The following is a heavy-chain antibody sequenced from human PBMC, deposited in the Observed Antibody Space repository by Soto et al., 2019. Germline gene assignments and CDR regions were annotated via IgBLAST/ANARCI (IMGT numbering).Heavy chain of an antibody. CDR3: AREEYYYGSGAFFDY. CDR1: GGTFSSYT. D-gene: IGHD3-10*01. Sequence: QVQLVQSGAEVKKPGSSVKVSCKASGGTFSSYTISWVRQAPGQGLEWMGRIIPILGIANYAQKFQGRVTITADKSARTSYMALSSLRSEDTAVYYCAREEYYYGSGAFFDYWGQGTLVTVSS. CDR2: IIPILGIA. V-gene: IGHV1-69*08. J-gene: IGHJ4*02.